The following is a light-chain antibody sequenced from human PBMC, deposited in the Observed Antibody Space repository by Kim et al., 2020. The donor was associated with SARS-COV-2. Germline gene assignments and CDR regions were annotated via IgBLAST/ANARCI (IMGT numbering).Light chain of an antibody. CDR2: KDS. Sequence: SYELTQPPSVSVSPGQTARITCSGDALPKQYAYWYQQKPGQAPVLVIYKDSERPSGIPERFSGSSSGTTVTLTISGVQAEDEADYYCQSADSSPSFGGGTKLTVL. CDR3: QSADSSPS. J-gene: IGLJ2*01. V-gene: IGLV3-25*03. CDR1: ALPKQY.